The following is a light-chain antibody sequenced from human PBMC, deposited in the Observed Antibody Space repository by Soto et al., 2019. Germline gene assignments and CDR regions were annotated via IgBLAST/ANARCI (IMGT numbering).Light chain of an antibody. J-gene: IGLJ1*01. V-gene: IGLV2-14*01. CDR1: SSDVGGYNF. CDR3: SSYTSSSTLV. CDR2: DVI. Sequence: QSALTQPASVSGSPGQSITISCTGTSSDVGGYNFASWYQQHPGKAPKLMIYDVINRPSGVSNRFSGSKSGNTASLTISGLQAEDEADYYCSSYTSSSTLVFGTGTKLTVL.